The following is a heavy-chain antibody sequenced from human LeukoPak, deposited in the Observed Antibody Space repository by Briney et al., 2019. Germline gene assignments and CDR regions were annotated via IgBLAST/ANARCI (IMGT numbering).Heavy chain of an antibody. D-gene: IGHD3-22*01. V-gene: IGHV3-74*01. CDR1: GFTFRNYY. CDR2: ISSDGSST. CDR3: ARDGNYYDSGAYYDAFDL. Sequence: TGGSLRLSCAASGFTFRNYYMHWVRQVPGKGLVWVSRISSDGSSTSYADSVKGRFTISRDNAKNTLHLQMNRLRDEDTAVYYCARDGNYYDSGAYYDAFDLWGQGTMVTVSS. J-gene: IGHJ3*01.